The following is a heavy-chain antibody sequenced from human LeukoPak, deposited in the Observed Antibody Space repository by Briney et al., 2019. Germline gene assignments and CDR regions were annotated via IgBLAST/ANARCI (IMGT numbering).Heavy chain of an antibody. CDR1: GFTFSVHA. V-gene: IGHV3-30*04. CDR3: ARGALYGSGSYWGDGVDV. D-gene: IGHD3-10*01. Sequence: PGRSLRLSCAASGFTFSVHAMHWVRQAPGRGLEWVAVTSFDATNKYYADSLKGRFTVSRDNSKNTLFLQMNSLRSEDTAVYYCARGALYGSGSYWGDGVDVWGKGTTVTVSS. J-gene: IGHJ6*04. CDR2: TSFDATNK.